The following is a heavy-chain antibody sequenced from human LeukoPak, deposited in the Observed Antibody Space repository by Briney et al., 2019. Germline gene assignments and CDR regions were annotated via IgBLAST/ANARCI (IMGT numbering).Heavy chain of an antibody. CDR1: GFTFSNYG. D-gene: IGHD3-10*01. J-gene: IGHJ3*02. V-gene: IGHV3-21*01. CDR3: ARGRSITLLRGVAMSDGFDI. Sequence: PGGSLRLSCAASGFTFSNYGMNCVRQAPGKGLEWVSFTDTSGNYIYYGDSVKGRFTISRDNAKNLVFLQMNGLWAEDTAVYYCARGRSITLLRGVAMSDGFDIWGQGAMVAVSS. CDR2: TDTSGNYI.